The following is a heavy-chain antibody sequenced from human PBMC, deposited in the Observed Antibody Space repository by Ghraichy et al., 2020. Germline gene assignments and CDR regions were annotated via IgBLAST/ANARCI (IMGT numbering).Heavy chain of an antibody. CDR2: ISYDGSNK. V-gene: IGHV3-30*04. J-gene: IGHJ6*03. CDR3: ARAYRPYYYYYYMDV. CDR1: GFTFSSYA. Sequence: SLNISCAASGFTFSSYAMHWVRQAPGKGLEWVAVISYDGSNKYYADSVKGRFTISRDNSKNTLYLQMNSLRAEDTAVYYCARAYRPYYYYYYMDVWGKGTTVTVSS.